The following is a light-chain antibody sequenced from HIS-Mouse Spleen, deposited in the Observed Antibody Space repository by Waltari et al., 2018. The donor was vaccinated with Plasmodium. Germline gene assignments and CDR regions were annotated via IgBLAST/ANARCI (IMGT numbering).Light chain of an antibody. CDR1: QDISHY. CDR3: QQYDNLPYT. J-gene: IGKJ2*01. Sequence: DIQMTQSPSSLSASVGDRVTITCQVSQDISHYLNWYQQKPGKAPKLLIYDASNLETGVPSRFSGSGSGTDFTFTISSLQPEDIATYYCQQYDNLPYTFGQGTKLEIK. V-gene: IGKV1-33*01. CDR2: DAS.